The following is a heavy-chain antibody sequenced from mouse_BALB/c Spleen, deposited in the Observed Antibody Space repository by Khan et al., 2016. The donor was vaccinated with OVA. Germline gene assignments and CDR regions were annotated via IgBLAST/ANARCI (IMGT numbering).Heavy chain of an antibody. D-gene: IGHD1-1*01. V-gene: IGHV1-18*01. CDR3: ERTGYGSLGY. CDR1: GYTFTDYN. CDR2: INPNNGGT. J-gene: IGHJ2*01. Sequence: EVQLQQSGPELVKPGASVKIPCKASGYTFTDYNMDWVKQSHGKSLEWIGDINPNNGGTIYNQKFKGKATLTVDKSSSTAYMELRSLTSEDTADYYSERTGYGSLGYWGQGTTLTVSS.